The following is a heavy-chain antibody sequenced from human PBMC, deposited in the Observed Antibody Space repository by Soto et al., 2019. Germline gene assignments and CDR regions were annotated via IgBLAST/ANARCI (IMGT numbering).Heavy chain of an antibody. CDR2: ISYDGSNK. V-gene: IGHV3-30-3*01. Sequence: GGSLRLSCAASGFTFSSYAMHWVRQAPGKGLEWVAVISYDGSNKYYADSVKGRFTISRDNSKNTLYLQMNSLRAEDTAVYYCARERLIPVYGVWRGYGMDVWGQGTTVTVSS. CDR3: ARERLIPVYGVWRGYGMDV. J-gene: IGHJ6*02. D-gene: IGHD2-8*01. CDR1: GFTFSSYA.